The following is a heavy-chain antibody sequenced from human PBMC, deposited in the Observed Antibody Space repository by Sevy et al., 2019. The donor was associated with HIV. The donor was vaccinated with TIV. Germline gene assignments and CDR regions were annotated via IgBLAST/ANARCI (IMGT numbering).Heavy chain of an antibody. D-gene: IGHD2-2*02. CDR2: FDPEDRET. CDR1: GYTLTEMS. J-gene: IGHJ4*02. V-gene: IGHV1-24*01. Sequence: APVKVSCKVSGYTLTEMSMHWVRQAPGKGLERMGGFDPEDRETIYSQKFQGRVSMSEDTSTDTAYMELSSLRSEDTAVYYCATWFPGEYPECGTIRSYTDYFDHWGQGTLVTVSS. CDR3: ATWFPGEYPECGTIRSYTDYFDH.